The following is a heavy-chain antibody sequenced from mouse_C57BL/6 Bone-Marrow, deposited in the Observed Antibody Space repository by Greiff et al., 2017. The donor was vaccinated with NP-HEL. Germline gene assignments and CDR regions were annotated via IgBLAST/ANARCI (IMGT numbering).Heavy chain of an antibody. D-gene: IGHD1-1*01. CDR1: RSTFPPSP. CDR3: ARSGYYGSSPFAY. CDR2: ITPLICNT. V-gene: IGHV1-81*01. J-gene: IGHJ3*01. Sequence: LQESGAELARPGASVKLSCHASRSTFPPSPLTPVPPLPFPFLSFLFSITPLICNTYYNEKFKGKATLTADKSSSTAYMELRSLTSEDSAVYFCARSGYYGSSPFAYWGQGTLVTVSA.